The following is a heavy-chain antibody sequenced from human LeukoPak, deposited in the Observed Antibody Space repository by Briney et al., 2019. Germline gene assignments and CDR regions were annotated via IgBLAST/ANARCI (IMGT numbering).Heavy chain of an antibody. V-gene: IGHV5-51*01. CDR2: IYLGDSDT. J-gene: IGHJ6*03. CDR1: GNSFSNYW. D-gene: IGHD3-16*01. CDR3: ARGGFPHYYYYMDV. Sequence: GESLKISCKGSGNSFSNYWIAWVRQMPGKGLERMGIIYLGDSDTRYSPSFQGQVTISADKSITTAYLQWSSLKASDTAMYYCARGGFPHYYYYMDVWGKGTTVTVSS.